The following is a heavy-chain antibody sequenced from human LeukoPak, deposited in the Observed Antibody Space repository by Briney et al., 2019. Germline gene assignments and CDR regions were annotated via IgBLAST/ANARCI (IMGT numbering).Heavy chain of an antibody. V-gene: IGHV3-30-3*01. J-gene: IGHJ6*02. Sequence: PGGSLRLSCAASRFTFSNYAFHWVRQAPGKGLEWVAIISYDGNNKYYADSVMGRFTISRDNSKNTLYLQMNSLRAEDSAVYHCARGFCSGGNCYSFYYYGMDVWGQGTTVTVSS. CDR2: ISYDGNNK. CDR3: ARGFCSGGNCYSFYYYGMDV. CDR1: RFTFSNYA. D-gene: IGHD2-15*01.